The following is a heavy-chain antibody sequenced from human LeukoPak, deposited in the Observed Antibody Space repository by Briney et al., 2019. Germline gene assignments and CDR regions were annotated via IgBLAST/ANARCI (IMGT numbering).Heavy chain of an antibody. CDR2: INPNSGGT. D-gene: IGHD1-14*01. CDR3: VPSWTYNTAYYFEY. CDR1: VYAFTGYY. Sequence: ASVKVSCKAFVYAFTGYYTHCVRRAPGQGLEWMGWINPNSGGTDYAQKFQGRVTMTRDTSINTAFMELSRLRSVDTAVYFCVPSWTYNTAYYFEYWGQGTLVTVSS. J-gene: IGHJ4*02. V-gene: IGHV1-2*02.